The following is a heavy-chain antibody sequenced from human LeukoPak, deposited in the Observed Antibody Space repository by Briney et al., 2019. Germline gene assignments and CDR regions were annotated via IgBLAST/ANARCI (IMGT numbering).Heavy chain of an antibody. V-gene: IGHV3-23*01. CDR1: GFTFSSYA. D-gene: IGHD5/OR15-5a*01. Sequence: GGSLRLSCAASGFTFSSYAMSWVRQAPGKGLEWVSAISGSGGSTYYADSVKGRFTISRDNSKNTLYLQMNSLGAEDTAVYYCGTVYGPFDYWGQGTLVTVSS. CDR2: ISGSGGST. CDR3: GTVYGPFDY. J-gene: IGHJ4*02.